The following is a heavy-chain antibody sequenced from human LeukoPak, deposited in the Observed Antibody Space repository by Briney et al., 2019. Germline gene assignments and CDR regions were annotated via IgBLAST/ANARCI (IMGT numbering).Heavy chain of an antibody. J-gene: IGHJ3*02. D-gene: IGHD2-2*01. CDR1: GFTFSNNW. V-gene: IGHV3-7*01. CDR2: IKPDGSEK. CDR3: ATFSSSNYPKEPFNI. Sequence: PVGSLRLSCAASGFTFSNNWMSWVRQTPGKGLEWVAKIKPDGSEKSYVDSVKGRFTISRDNAKNTLYLQMSGLRPEDTALYYCATFSSSNYPKEPFNIWGQGTLVTFSS.